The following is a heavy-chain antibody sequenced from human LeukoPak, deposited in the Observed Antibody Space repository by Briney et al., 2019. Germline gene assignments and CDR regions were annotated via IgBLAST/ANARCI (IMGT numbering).Heavy chain of an antibody. CDR2: IHYSGNN. CDR1: GVSISSGDYY. J-gene: IGHJ4*02. Sequence: SQTLSLTCTVSGVSISSGDYYWSWIRQPPGKGLEWIGYIHYSGNNYYNPSLKSRVTISPDTSKNQFSLKLSSVTAADTAVYYCAREGGTTSYWGQGALVTVSS. D-gene: IGHD2-15*01. V-gene: IGHV4-30-4*01. CDR3: AREGGTTSY.